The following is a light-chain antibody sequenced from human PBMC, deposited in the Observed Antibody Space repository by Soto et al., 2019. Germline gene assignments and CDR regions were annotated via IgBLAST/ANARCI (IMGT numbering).Light chain of an antibody. CDR3: QSYDSSLSGCV. V-gene: IGLV1-40*01. CDR1: SSNIGAGYD. J-gene: IGLJ1*01. CDR2: GNS. Sequence: QPVLTQPPSVSGAPGQRVTISCTGSSSNIGAGYDVHWYQQLPGTAPKLLIYGNSNRPSGVPDRFSGSKSGTSASLAITGLQAEDEADYYCQSYDSSLSGCVFGTGTQLTVL.